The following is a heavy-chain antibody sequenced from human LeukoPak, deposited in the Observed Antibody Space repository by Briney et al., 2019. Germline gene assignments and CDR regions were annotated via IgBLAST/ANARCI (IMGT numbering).Heavy chain of an antibody. CDR2: NSASGGST. J-gene: IGHJ6*02. V-gene: IGHV3-23*01. Sequence: PGGSLRLSCAASEFTFSSYAMQWVRQAPGKGLEWVSGNSASGGSTYYADSVKGRFTISRDNSKNTLYLQMNSLRAEDTAIYYCAKYVSAKGPPYGLDVWGQGTTVTVSS. CDR3: AKYVSAKGPPYGLDV. CDR1: EFTFSSYA. D-gene: IGHD2/OR15-2a*01.